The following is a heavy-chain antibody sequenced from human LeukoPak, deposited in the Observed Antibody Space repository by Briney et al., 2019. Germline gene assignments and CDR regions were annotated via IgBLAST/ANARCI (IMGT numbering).Heavy chain of an antibody. Sequence: GGTLRLSCVASGFTFSSHGMNWVRQAPGKGLEWVSGIIPSGHTTYYADSVRGRFTISRDNAKNSLYLQMNSLRAEDTAVYYCARDRDSSGYYSDMFYWGQGTLVTVSS. CDR3: ARDRDSSGYYSDMFY. J-gene: IGHJ4*02. CDR2: IIPSGHTT. D-gene: IGHD3-22*01. CDR1: GFTFSSHG. V-gene: IGHV3-23*01.